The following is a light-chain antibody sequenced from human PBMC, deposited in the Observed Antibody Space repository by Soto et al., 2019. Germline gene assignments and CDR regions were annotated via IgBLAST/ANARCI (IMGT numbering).Light chain of an antibody. V-gene: IGLV2-11*01. CDR2: DVS. CDR3: RSYAGRYTYV. J-gene: IGLJ1*01. CDR1: SSDVCGYDY. Sequence: QSVQTQPRSGCGTTGQPKTISFTGTSSDVCGYDYDYRYQQHPGNAPKLVIYDVSRRASGVPDRFSVSKACNTASLTISGLQAEDAADYYCRSYAGRYTYVFGPGAKVAVL.